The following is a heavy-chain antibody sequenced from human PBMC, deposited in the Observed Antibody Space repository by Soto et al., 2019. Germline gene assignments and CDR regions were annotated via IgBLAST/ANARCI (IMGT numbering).Heavy chain of an antibody. CDR2: INPHSGAT. V-gene: IGHV1-2*02. CDR3: XXXXXXXXSXWFXX. J-gene: IGHJ5*02. CDR1: GXXXXXXX. Sequence: QVILVQSGAEVQKPGASLKVSCKASGXXXXXXXXXXXRQXXGQXLEWLGWINPHSGATNYAQKFLGRVTMSADTSASTAYMDLXXXXXXXXXXXXXXXXXXXXXSXWFXXXGRGTLVTVSS.